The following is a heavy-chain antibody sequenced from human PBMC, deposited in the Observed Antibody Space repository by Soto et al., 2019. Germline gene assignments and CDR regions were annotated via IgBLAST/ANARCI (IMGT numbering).Heavy chain of an antibody. J-gene: IGHJ4*02. V-gene: IGHV3-9*01. CDR1: GFTFDDYA. Sequence: EVQLVESGGGLVQPGRSLRLSCAASGFTFDDYAMHWVRQAPGKGLAWVSGISWNSGSIGYADSVKGRFTISRDNAKNSLYLQMNSLRAEDTALYYCAKGSGYDPVGIFDYWGQGTLVTVSS. CDR2: ISWNSGSI. D-gene: IGHD5-12*01. CDR3: AKGSGYDPVGIFDY.